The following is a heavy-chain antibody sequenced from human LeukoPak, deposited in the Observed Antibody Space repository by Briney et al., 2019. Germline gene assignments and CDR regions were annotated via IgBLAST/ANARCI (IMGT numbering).Heavy chain of an antibody. J-gene: IGHJ4*02. CDR3: AKDGYDSNPPFDY. CDR1: GFTFSRYA. CDR2: ISGSGGST. V-gene: IGHV3-23*01. D-gene: IGHD3-22*01. Sequence: PGGSLRLSCAASGFTFSRYAMSWVRQAPGEGLEWVSAISGSGGSTYYADSVKGRFTISRDNSKNTLYLQMNSLRAEDTAVYYCAKDGYDSNPPFDYWGQGTLVTVSS.